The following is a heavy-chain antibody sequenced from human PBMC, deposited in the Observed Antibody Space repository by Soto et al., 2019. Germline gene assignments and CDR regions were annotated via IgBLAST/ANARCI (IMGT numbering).Heavy chain of an antibody. V-gene: IGHV3-23*01. CDR2: ISGSGGST. CDR3: AKGILTTYYYYYYMDV. J-gene: IGHJ6*03. D-gene: IGHD4-4*01. Sequence: GGSLRLSCAASGFTFSSYAMSWVRQAPGKGLEWVSAISGSGGSTYYADSVKGRFTISRDNSKNTLYLQMNSLRAEDTAVYYCAKGILTTYYYYYYMDVWGKGTTVTVSS. CDR1: GFTFSSYA.